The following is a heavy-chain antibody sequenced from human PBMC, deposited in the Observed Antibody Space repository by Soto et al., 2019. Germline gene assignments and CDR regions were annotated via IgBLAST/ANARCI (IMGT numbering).Heavy chain of an antibody. D-gene: IGHD3-22*01. Sequence: TGGSLRLSCAASGFTFSSYDMHWVRQATGKGLEWVSAIGTAGDTYYPGSVKGRFTISRENAKNSLYLQMNSLRAGDTAVYYCARAPYDSSGFDYWGQGTLVTVSS. CDR3: ARAPYDSSGFDY. CDR2: IGTAGDT. V-gene: IGHV3-13*01. CDR1: GFTFSSYD. J-gene: IGHJ4*02.